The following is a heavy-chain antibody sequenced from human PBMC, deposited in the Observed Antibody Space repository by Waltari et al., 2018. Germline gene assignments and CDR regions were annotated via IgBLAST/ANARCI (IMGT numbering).Heavy chain of an antibody. Sequence: QVQLQESGPGLVKPSETLSLTCTVSGGSISSYYWSWIRQPPGKGLEWIGYIYYSGSTNYNPSLKSRVTISVDTSKNQFSLKLSSVTAADTAVYYCARKASSSGYYYGWFDPWGQGTLVTVSS. J-gene: IGHJ5*02. CDR3: ARKASSSGYYYGWFDP. CDR1: GGSISSYY. D-gene: IGHD3-22*01. V-gene: IGHV4-59*01. CDR2: IYYSGST.